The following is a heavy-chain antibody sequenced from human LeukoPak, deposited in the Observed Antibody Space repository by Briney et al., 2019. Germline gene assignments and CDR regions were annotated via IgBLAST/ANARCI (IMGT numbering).Heavy chain of an antibody. V-gene: IGHV4-59*08. CDR1: GGSISSYY. CDR2: IYYSGST. J-gene: IGHJ4*02. D-gene: IGHD3-10*01. Sequence: NPSETLSLTCTVSGGSISSYYWSWIRQPPGKGLEWIGYIYYSGSTNYNPSLKSRVTISVDTSKNQFSLKLSSVTAADTAVYYCASQTRTYYYGSGSYLDYWGQGTLVTVSS. CDR3: ASQTRTYYYGSGSYLDY.